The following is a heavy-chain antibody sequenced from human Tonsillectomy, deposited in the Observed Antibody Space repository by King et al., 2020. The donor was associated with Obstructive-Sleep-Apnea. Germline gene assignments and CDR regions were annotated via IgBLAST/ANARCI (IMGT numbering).Heavy chain of an antibody. D-gene: IGHD6-13*01. Sequence: QLQESGPGLVKPSETLSLTCTVSGGSISSSSYYWGWIRQPPGKGLEWIGNIYYSGSTYYNPSLKSRATISVDTSKNQFSLKLSSVTAADTAVYYCARDGGDSSSWLDNWFDPWGQGTLVTVSS. CDR3: ARDGGDSSSWLDNWFDP. CDR2: IYYSGST. J-gene: IGHJ5*02. V-gene: IGHV4-39*07. CDR1: GGSISSSSYY.